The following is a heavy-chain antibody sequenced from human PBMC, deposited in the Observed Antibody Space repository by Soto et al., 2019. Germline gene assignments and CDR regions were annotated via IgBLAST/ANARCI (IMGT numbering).Heavy chain of an antibody. Sequence: GGSLRLSCAASGFTFSSYAMTWVRQAPGKGLEWVSGISGSGGSTYYADSVKGRFTISRDNSKNTLYLQMNSLRAEDTAVYYCATSPHSSGYYYPGYWGQGTLVTVSS. V-gene: IGHV3-23*01. J-gene: IGHJ4*02. CDR2: ISGSGGST. CDR1: GFTFSSYA. CDR3: ATSPHSSGYYYPGY. D-gene: IGHD3-22*01.